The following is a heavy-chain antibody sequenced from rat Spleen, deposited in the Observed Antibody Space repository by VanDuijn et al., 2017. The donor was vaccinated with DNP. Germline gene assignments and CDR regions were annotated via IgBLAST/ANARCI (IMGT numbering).Heavy chain of an antibody. CDR2: IRYDGGTT. CDR1: GFSFSDYY. Sequence: EVQLVESGGGLVQPGRSLKLSCATSGFSFSDYYMAWVRQAPTKGLEWVAYIRYDGGTTYYGDSVKGRFTLSRDNAKSTLFLHMNSLRSEDTATYYCAIYFYSGDNWFGYWGQGTLVTVSS. CDR3: AIYFYSGDNWFGY. J-gene: IGHJ3*01. D-gene: IGHD1-1*01. V-gene: IGHV5-20*01.